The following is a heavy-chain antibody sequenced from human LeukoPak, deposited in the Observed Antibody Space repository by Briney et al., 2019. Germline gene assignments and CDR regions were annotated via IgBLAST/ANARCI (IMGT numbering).Heavy chain of an antibody. Sequence: GGSLRLSCAASGFTFSSYSMNWVRQAPGKGLEWVSGISGSGGDTDYADSLKGRSTISRDNSKNTLHLQMNSLRAEDTAVYYCAKDRYNYGSSVDYWGQGTLVTVSS. CDR1: GFTFSSYS. V-gene: IGHV3-23*01. CDR3: AKDRYNYGSSVDY. CDR2: ISGSGGDT. J-gene: IGHJ4*02. D-gene: IGHD5-18*01.